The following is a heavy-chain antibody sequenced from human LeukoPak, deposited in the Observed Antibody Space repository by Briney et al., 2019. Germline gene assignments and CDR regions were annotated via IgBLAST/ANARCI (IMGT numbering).Heavy chain of an antibody. Sequence: ASVKVSCKASGYTFTRYYMHWVRQAPGQGLEWMGRISAYNGNTDYAQKLQGRVTMTTDTSSSTAYMELRSVRSDDTAVYYCARSSRFLEWLPRYYGGQGTLVTVSS. CDR3: ARSSRFLEWLPRYY. J-gene: IGHJ4*02. D-gene: IGHD3-3*01. CDR1: GYTFTRYY. V-gene: IGHV1-18*04. CDR2: ISAYNGNT.